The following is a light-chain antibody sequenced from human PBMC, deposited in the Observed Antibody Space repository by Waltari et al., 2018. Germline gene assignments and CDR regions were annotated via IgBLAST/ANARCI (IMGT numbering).Light chain of an antibody. V-gene: IGKV3-15*01. CDR2: GAS. CDR3: QQYNDWPLRT. J-gene: IGKJ2*01. Sequence: IVMTQSPATLSASPGERATLSCRASQSVNSNLAWYQQKPGQAPRVLIYGASTRATGIPARFSGSGSGTEFTLTISSLQSEDFAVYYCQQYNDWPLRTFGQGTKLEIK. CDR1: QSVNSN.